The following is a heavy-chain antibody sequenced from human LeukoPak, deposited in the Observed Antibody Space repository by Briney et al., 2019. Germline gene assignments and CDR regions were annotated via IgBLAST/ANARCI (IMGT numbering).Heavy chain of an antibody. CDR1: GFTFSSYG. V-gene: IGHV3-33*06. CDR3: AKDGYYYDSSGYYLFYYYYYMDV. Sequence: GGSLRLSCAASGFTFSSYGMHWVRQAPGKGLEWVAVIWYDGSNKYYADSVKGRFTISRDNSKNTLYLQMNSLRAEDTAVYYCAKDGYYYDSSGYYLFYYYYYMDVWGKGTTVTVSS. J-gene: IGHJ6*03. D-gene: IGHD3-22*01. CDR2: IWYDGSNK.